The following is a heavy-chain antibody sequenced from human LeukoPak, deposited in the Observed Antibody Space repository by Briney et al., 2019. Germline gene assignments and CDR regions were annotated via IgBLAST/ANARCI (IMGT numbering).Heavy chain of an antibody. CDR2: INPSGGST. V-gene: IGHV1-46*01. CDR1: GYTFTSYY. CDR3: ARQGDWGGAFDI. D-gene: IGHD3-16*01. J-gene: IGHJ3*02. Sequence: GASVKVSCTASGYTFTSYYMHWVRQAPGQGLEWMGIINPSGGSTSYAQKFQGRVTMTRDMSTSTVYMELSSLRSEDTAVYYCARQGDWGGAFDIWGQGTMVTVSS.